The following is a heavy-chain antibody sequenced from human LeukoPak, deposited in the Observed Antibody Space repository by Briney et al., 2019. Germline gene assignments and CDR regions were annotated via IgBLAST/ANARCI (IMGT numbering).Heavy chain of an antibody. D-gene: IGHD3-3*01. Sequence: PGRSLRLSCAASGFTFSSYGMHWVRQAPGKGLEWVAVISYDGSKKYYADSVKGRFTISRDNSKNTLYLQMNSLRAEDTAVYYCAIRGRYYDFWSGIVDYWGQGTLVTVSS. J-gene: IGHJ4*02. V-gene: IGHV3-30*03. CDR1: GFTFSSYG. CDR3: AIRGRYYDFWSGIVDY. CDR2: ISYDGSKK.